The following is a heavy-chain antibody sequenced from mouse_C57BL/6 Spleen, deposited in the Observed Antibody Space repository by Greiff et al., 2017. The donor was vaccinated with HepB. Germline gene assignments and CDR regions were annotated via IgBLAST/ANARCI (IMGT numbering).Heavy chain of an antibody. J-gene: IGHJ4*01. CDR1: GFTFSDYY. D-gene: IGHD2-1*01. CDR3: ARKGGNFYAMDY. CDR2: INYDGSST. V-gene: IGHV5-16*01. Sequence: EVKLMESEGGLVQPGSSMKLSCTASGFTFSDYYMAWVRQVPEKGLEWVANINYDGSSTYYLDSLKSRFIISRDNAKNILYLQMSSLKSEDTATYYCARKGGNFYAMDYWGQGTSVTVSS.